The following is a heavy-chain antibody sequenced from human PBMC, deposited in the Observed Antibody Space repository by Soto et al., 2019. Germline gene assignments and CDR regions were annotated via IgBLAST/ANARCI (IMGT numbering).Heavy chain of an antibody. J-gene: IGHJ6*02. Sequence: QVQLQGSGPGLVKPSGTLSLTCAVSGDSVRSSNWWTWVRQSPGKGLEWIGEIYHLGGTNYNPSLKSRVTMSVDMAKNHVSLKLSSVTAADPAVYYCATMKKPRGYYYGLNVWGQGTTVTVSS. CDR2: IYHLGGT. CDR1: GDSVRSSNW. V-gene: IGHV4-4*02. CDR3: ATMKKPRGYYYGLNV.